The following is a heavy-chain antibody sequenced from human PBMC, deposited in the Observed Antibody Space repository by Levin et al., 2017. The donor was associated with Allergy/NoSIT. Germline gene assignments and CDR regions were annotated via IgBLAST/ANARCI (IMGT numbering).Heavy chain of an antibody. J-gene: IGHJ5*02. V-gene: IGHV3-7*01. Sequence: GGSLRLSCEASGFSFSRDWMTWVRQAPGKGLEWVANIKEDGSDTYYVDSVRGRFTISRDNAKNSMYLQMNSLRVADTAVYFCARDVGVSWGQGTLVTVSS. CDR1: GFSFSRDW. CDR2: IKEDGSDT. D-gene: IGHD2-8*01. CDR3: ARDVGVS.